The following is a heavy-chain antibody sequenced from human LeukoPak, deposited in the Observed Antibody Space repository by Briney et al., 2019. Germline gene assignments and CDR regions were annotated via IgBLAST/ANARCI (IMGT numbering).Heavy chain of an antibody. D-gene: IGHD5-24*01. CDR2: IRRRGNTI. J-gene: IGHJ4*02. Sequence: GGSLRLSCAASGFTFSSYEINSVRQPPGKGLEWVSYIRRRGNTIYYADSVKGRFTISRDNATNSMYLQMNSRRAEDTAVYYCAREEAEIIDYWGQGTLVTVSS. CDR3: AREEAEIIDY. V-gene: IGHV3-48*03. CDR1: GFTFSSYE.